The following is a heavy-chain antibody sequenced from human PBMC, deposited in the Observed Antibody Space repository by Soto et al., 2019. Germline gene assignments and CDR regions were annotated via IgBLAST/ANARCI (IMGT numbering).Heavy chain of an antibody. CDR1: GCSISRYY. CDR3: ARVYYDFWSGYYGYYGMDV. Sequence: SETLSLTCTVPGCSISRYYWSWIRQPPGEGLEWIGYIYYSGSTNYNPSLKSRVTISVDTSKNQFSLKLSSVTAADTAVYYCARVYYDFWSGYYGYYGMDVWGQGTTVTVSS. V-gene: IGHV4-59*01. CDR2: IYYSGST. J-gene: IGHJ6*02. D-gene: IGHD3-3*01.